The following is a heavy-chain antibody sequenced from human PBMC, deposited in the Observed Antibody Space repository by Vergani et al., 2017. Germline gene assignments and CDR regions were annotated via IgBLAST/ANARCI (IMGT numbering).Heavy chain of an antibody. D-gene: IGHD3-10*01. V-gene: IGHV4-38-2*01. J-gene: IGHJ6*02. CDR1: DSSIMTNPY. Sequence: QVQLQESGPGLVKPSETLTLTCDVSDSSIMTNPYWGWFRQSPGKGLGWIGCIHHSGDTHYNSSLKSRVSISNVSSSKFSLSLTSVTAADTAIYYCARHRGAGGFFPSSYFYGMDVWGHGTTVTVSS. CDR3: ARHRGAGGFFPSSYFYGMDV. CDR2: IHHSGDT.